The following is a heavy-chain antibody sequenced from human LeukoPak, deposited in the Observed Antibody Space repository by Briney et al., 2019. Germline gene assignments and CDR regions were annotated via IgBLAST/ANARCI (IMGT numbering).Heavy chain of an antibody. D-gene: IGHD3-22*01. V-gene: IGHV1-69*05. CDR1: GGTFSSYA. J-gene: IGHJ4*02. Sequence: ASVKVSCKASGGTFSSYAISWVRQAPGQGLEWMGGIIPIFGTANYAQKFQGRVTITTDESTSPAYMELSSLRSEDTAVYYCARAHYYDSSGYYLFDYWGQGTLVTVSS. CDR3: ARAHYYDSSGYYLFDY. CDR2: IIPIFGTA.